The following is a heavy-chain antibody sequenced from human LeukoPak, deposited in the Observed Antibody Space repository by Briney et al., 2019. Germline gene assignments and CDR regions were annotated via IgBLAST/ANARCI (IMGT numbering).Heavy chain of an antibody. Sequence: RASVKDSCKASGYTFTSYDINWVRQATGQGLEWMGWMNPNSGNTGYAQKFQGRVTMTRNTSISTAYMELSSLRSEDTAVYYCARTLEYCSSTSCSGAFDPWGQGTLVTVSS. CDR3: ARTLEYCSSTSCSGAFDP. D-gene: IGHD2-2*01. CDR1: GYTFTSYD. J-gene: IGHJ5*02. V-gene: IGHV1-8*01. CDR2: MNPNSGNT.